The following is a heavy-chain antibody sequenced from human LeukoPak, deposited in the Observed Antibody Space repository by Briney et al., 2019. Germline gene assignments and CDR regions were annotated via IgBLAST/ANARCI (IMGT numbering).Heavy chain of an antibody. CDR3: ARDSIGYCSSTSCYSDAFDI. V-gene: IGHV4-4*07. J-gene: IGHJ3*02. CDR1: GASISSHY. Sequence: SETLSLTCTVSGASISSHYWTWIRQPAGKGLEWIGRIHNSGTTNYNPSLKSRVTISVDTSRNQFSLKLTSVTAADTAVYYCARDSIGYCSSTSCYSDAFDIWGQGTMVTVSS. D-gene: IGHD2-2*02. CDR2: IHNSGTT.